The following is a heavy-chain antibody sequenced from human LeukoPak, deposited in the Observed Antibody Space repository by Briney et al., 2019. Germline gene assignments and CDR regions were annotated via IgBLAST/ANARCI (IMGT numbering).Heavy chain of an antibody. CDR1: GFTFNSYA. Sequence: GGSLRLSCAASGFTFNSYAMSWVRQAPGKGLEWVSSISTSGASTYYADSVKGRFTISRDNSKNTLYLQLNSLRAEDTAVYHCAKSVRPGFLYYGMDVWGQGATATVSS. D-gene: IGHD3-10*01. CDR2: ISTSGAST. V-gene: IGHV3-23*01. CDR3: AKSVRPGFLYYGMDV. J-gene: IGHJ6*02.